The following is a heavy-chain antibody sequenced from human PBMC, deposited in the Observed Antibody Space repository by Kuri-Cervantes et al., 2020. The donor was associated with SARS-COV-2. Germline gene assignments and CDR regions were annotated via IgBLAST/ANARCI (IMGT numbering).Heavy chain of an antibody. Sequence: SETLSLTCAVYGGSFSGYYWSWIRQPPGKGLEWIGEINHSGSTNYNPSLKSRVTISVDTSKNQFSLKLSSVTAADTAVYYCARGGYDSSGYYYGLGFDHWGQGTLVTVSS. CDR1: GGSFSGYY. CDR3: ARGGYDSSGYYYGLGFDH. J-gene: IGHJ4*02. V-gene: IGHV4-34*01. D-gene: IGHD3-22*01. CDR2: INHSGST.